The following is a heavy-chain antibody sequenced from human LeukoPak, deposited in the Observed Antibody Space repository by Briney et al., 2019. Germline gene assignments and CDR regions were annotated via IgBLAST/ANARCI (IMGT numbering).Heavy chain of an antibody. CDR3: AKDVGIASLSNWFDP. J-gene: IGHJ5*02. Sequence: PGRSLRLSCTASRFTFSTHGMHWVRQAPGKGLEWVAGIQCDGSDTFYLDSVKGRFTISRDNSKNTLYLQMNSLRAEDTAVYYCAKDVGIASLSNWFDPWGQGTLVTVSS. D-gene: IGHD2-21*01. V-gene: IGHV3-33*06. CDR2: IQCDGSDT. CDR1: RFTFSTHG.